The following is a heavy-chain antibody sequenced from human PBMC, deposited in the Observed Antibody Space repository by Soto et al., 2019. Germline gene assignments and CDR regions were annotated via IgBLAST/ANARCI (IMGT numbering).Heavy chain of an antibody. CDR1: GFTFSSYS. CDR2: ISSSSSTI. D-gene: IGHD1-1*01. J-gene: IGHJ4*02. CDR3: ATGILLERKFDY. V-gene: IGHV3-48*02. Sequence: EVQLVESGGGLVQPGGSLRLSSAASGFTFSSYSMNWVRQAPGKGLEWVSYISSSSSTIYYADSVKGRFTISRDNAKNSLYLQMNSLRDEDTAVYYCATGILLERKFDYWGQGTLVTVSS.